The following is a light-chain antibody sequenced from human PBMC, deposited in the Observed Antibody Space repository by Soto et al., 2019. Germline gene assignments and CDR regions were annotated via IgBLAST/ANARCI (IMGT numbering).Light chain of an antibody. CDR3: QQYGTSPRT. V-gene: IGKV3-20*01. Sequence: EIVLTQSPGTLSLSPGERATLSCRASQSVSSSCLAWYQQKPGQAPRLLIYGASSRDTGIPDRFSGSGSRTDFTLTITRLEPEDFAVYYCQQYGTSPRTFGQGTRVEIK. J-gene: IGKJ1*01. CDR2: GAS. CDR1: QSVSSSC.